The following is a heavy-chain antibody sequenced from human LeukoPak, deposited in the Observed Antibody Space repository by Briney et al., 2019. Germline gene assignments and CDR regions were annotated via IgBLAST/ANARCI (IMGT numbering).Heavy chain of an antibody. Sequence: SETLSLTCTVSGDSISSYYWSWIRQPPGKGLEWIGYIYYSGSTNYNPSLKSRVTISVDTSKNQFSLKLSSVTAADTAVYYCARDKGTIPWGWFDPWGQGTLVTVSS. V-gene: IGHV4-59*01. CDR2: IYYSGST. J-gene: IGHJ5*02. D-gene: IGHD3-3*01. CDR1: GDSISSYY. CDR3: ARDKGTIPWGWFDP.